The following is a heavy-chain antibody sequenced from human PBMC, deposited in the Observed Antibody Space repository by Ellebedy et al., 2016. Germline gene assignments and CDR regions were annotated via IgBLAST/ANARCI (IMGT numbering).Heavy chain of an antibody. D-gene: IGHD2-2*01. V-gene: IGHV3-74*01. J-gene: IGHJ6*02. CDR1: GFTFSSYW. CDR3: ARGVIPAASDHYYYYGMDV. Sequence: GESLKISXAASGFTFSSYWMHWVRQAPGKGLVWVSRINSDGSSTSYADSVKGRFTISRDNSKNTLYLQMNSLRAEDTAVYYCARGVIPAASDHYYYYGMDVWGQGTTVTVSS. CDR2: INSDGSST.